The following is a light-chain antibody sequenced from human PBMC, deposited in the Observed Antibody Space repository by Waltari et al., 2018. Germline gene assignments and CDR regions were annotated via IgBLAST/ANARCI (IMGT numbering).Light chain of an antibody. CDR2: GAS. J-gene: IGKJ4*01. V-gene: IGKV3-15*01. CDR1: QSVSRN. CDR3: QQYNNWPPLT. Sequence: EIVMTQSPATLSVSPGERATLSCSASQSVSRNLAWYQQKPGQAPSLLIYGASTRATGIPARFSGSGSGTEFTLTISSLQSEDFAVYYCQQYNNWPPLTFGGGTKVEIK.